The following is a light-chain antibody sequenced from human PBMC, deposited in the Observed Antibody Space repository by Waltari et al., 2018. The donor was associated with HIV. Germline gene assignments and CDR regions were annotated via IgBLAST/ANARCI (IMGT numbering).Light chain of an antibody. Sequence: SYELTQPPSVSVSPGQTASITCSGDKLGDKYTCWYQQKPGQSPVLVIYKDSKRPSGIPERFSGSNSWNTATLTISGTQAMDEADYYCQAWDSSTPKVFGGGTKLTVL. CDR3: QAWDSSTPKV. CDR2: KDS. CDR1: KLGDKY. J-gene: IGLJ2*01. V-gene: IGLV3-1*01.